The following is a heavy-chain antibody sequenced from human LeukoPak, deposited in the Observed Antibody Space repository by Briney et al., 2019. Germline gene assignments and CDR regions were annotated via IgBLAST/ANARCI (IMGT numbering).Heavy chain of an antibody. J-gene: IGHJ4*02. V-gene: IGHV1-2*02. CDR2: INPNSGGT. CDR1: GYTFTGYY. Sequence: GASVKVSCKASGYTFTGYYMHWVRQAPGQGLEWMGWINPNSGGTNYAQKFQGRVTMTRDTSISTAYMELSRLRSDDTAVYYCARGPLAAAGSNFDYWGQETLVTVSS. D-gene: IGHD6-13*01. CDR3: ARGPLAAAGSNFDY.